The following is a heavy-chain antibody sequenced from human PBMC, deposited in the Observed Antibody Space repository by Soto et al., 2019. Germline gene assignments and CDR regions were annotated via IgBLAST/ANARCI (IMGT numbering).Heavy chain of an antibody. J-gene: IGHJ4*02. Sequence: PGGSLRLSCAASGFTFDDYAMHWVRQAPGKGLEWVSGISWNSGSIGYADSVKGRFTISRDNAKNSLYLQMNSLRAEDTALYYCAKAGGGASVAPDYWGQGTLVTVSS. CDR1: GFTFDDYA. D-gene: IGHD6-19*01. V-gene: IGHV3-9*01. CDR2: ISWNSGSI. CDR3: AKAGGGASVAPDY.